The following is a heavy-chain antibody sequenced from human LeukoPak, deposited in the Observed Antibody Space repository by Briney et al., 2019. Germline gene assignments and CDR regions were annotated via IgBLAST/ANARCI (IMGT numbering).Heavy chain of an antibody. J-gene: IGHJ3*02. V-gene: IGHV1-69*13. D-gene: IGHD3-10*01. CDR2: IIPIFGTA. CDR3: AREPHYYGSGSSNDAFDI. CDR1: GGTFSSYA. Sequence: SVKVSCKASGGTFSSYAISWVRQAPGQGLEWMGGIIPIFGTANYAQKFQGRVTITADESTSTAYMELSSLRSEDTAVYYCAREPHYYGSGSSNDAFDIWGQGTMVTVSS.